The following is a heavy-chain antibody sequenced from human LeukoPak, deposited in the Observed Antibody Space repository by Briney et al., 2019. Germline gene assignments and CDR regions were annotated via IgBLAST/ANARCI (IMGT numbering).Heavy chain of an antibody. CDR2: IYYSGST. CDR1: GGSISSYY. V-gene: IGHV4-59*08. J-gene: IGHJ4*02. D-gene: IGHD6-19*01. Sequence: SETLSLTCTVSGGSISSYYWNWIRQPPGKGLEWIGYIYYSGSTNYNPSLKSRVTTLVDTSKNQFSLRLSSVTAADTAVYYCARRSSVWYFDYWGQGILVTVSS. CDR3: ARRSSVWYFDY.